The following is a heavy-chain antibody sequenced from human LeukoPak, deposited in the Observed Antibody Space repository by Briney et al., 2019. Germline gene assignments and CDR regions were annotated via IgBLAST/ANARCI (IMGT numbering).Heavy chain of an antibody. J-gene: IGHJ6*04. D-gene: IGHD3-10*02. V-gene: IGHV3-23*01. CDR3: AELGITMIGGV. Sequence: GGSLRLSCAASGFTFSSYAMSWVRQAPGKGLEWVSGISGSGRNTYYADSVKGRFTISRDNSKNTLYLQMNNLRAEDTAVYYCAELGITMIGGVWGKGTTVTISS. CDR2: ISGSGRNT. CDR1: GFTFSSYA.